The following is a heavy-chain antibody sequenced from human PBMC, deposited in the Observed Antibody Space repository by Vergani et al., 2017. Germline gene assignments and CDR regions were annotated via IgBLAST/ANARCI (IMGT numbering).Heavy chain of an antibody. D-gene: IGHD6-13*01. CDR2: IKQDGSEK. V-gene: IGHV3-7*01. CDR3: ARDAVWKQQLVPIDY. CDR1: GFSFTTYA. Sequence: EVQLLESGGDLVQPGGSLRLSCAASGFSFTTYAMSWVRQAPGKGLEWVANIKQDGSEKYYVDSVKGRFTISRDNAKNSLYLQMNSLRAEDTAVYYCARDAVWKQQLVPIDYWGQGTLVTVSS. J-gene: IGHJ4*02.